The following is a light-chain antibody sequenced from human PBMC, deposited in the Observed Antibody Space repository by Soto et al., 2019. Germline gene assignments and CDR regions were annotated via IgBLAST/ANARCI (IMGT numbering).Light chain of an antibody. V-gene: IGKV1-33*01. Sequence: IQRTQTPYPLSASLGDRVTNKFRESQSISTYLSWYQQKPGKAPNLLIYTASSLQNGVPSRFRGSGSGTDFTFTICRLQPEDIATYYCQQYVNRPTSAQGARPEIK. CDR1: QSISTY. J-gene: IGKJ5*01. CDR3: QQYVNRPT. CDR2: TAS.